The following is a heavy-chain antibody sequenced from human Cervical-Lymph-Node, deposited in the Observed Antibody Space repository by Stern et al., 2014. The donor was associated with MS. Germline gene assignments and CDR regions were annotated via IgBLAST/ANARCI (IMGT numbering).Heavy chain of an antibody. J-gene: IGHJ5*02. CDR1: GFSFSNYW. CDR2: IKTDGSEK. CDR3: ARAVRELGT. Sequence: EVQLVESGGGLVQPGESLRLSCAVSGFSFSNYWMTWVRQAPGPGLEWVASIKTDGSEKSYEASVKDRFPITTDNDKHSLYLQMNSLRAEDTAVYYCARAVRELGTWGQGTLVTVSS. V-gene: IGHV3-7*01. D-gene: IGHD1-7*01.